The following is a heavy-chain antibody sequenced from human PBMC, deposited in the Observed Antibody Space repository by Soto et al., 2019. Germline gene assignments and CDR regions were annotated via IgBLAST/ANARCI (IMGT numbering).Heavy chain of an antibody. D-gene: IGHD3-10*01. Sequence: ASVKVSCKASGYTFTSYGISLVRQAPGQGLEWMGWISAYNGNTNYAQKLQGRVTMATDTSTSTAYMELRSLRSDDTAVYYCARGVGYYGSGSYYNADYYGMDVWGQGTTVTVSS. CDR1: GYTFTSYG. J-gene: IGHJ6*02. CDR3: ARGVGYYGSGSYYNADYYGMDV. CDR2: ISAYNGNT. V-gene: IGHV1-18*01.